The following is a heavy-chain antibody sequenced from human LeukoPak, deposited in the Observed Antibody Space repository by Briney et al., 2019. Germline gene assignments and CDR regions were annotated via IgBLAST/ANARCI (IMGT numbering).Heavy chain of an antibody. V-gene: IGHV3-74*01. CDR1: GFTFSSYW. CDR2: INSDGSST. CDR3: ARRIAAAAAPYYLDY. J-gene: IGHJ4*02. D-gene: IGHD6-13*01. Sequence: GGSLRLSCAASGFTFSSYWMHWVRHAPGKGLLWVSRINSDGSSTSYADSVKGRFTISRDNAKNTLYLQMNSLRAEDTAVYYCARRIAAAAAPYYLDYWGQGTLVTASS.